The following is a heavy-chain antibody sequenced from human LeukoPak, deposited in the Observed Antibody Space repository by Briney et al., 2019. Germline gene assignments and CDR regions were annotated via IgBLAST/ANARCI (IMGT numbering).Heavy chain of an antibody. J-gene: IGHJ6*02. Sequence: ASVKVSCKASGYTFTSYDINWVRQATGQGLEWMGWMNPNSGNTGYAQKFQGRVTMTRNTSIGTAYMELSSLRSEDTAVYYCARDSSSGWYYYYYGMDVWGQGTTVTVSS. V-gene: IGHV1-8*01. CDR1: GYTFTSYD. D-gene: IGHD6-19*01. CDR3: ARDSSSGWYYYYYGMDV. CDR2: MNPNSGNT.